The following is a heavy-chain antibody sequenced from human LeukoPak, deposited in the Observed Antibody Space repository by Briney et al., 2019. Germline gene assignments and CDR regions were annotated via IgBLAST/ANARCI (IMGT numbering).Heavy chain of an antibody. V-gene: IGHV1-46*01. D-gene: IGHD3-3*01. CDR2: INPSGGST. J-gene: IGHJ6*02. CDR1: GYTFTSYY. CDR3: ARVWAGCYDFWSGPYGMDV. Sequence: ASVKVSCKASGYTFTSYYMHWVRQAPGQGLEWMGIINPSGGSTSYAQKFQGRVTMTRDTSTSTVYMELSSLRSEDTAVYYCARVWAGCYDFWSGPYGMDVWGQGTTVTVSS.